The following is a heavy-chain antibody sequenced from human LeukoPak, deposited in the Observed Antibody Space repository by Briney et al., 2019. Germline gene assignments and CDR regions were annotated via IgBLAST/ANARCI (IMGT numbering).Heavy chain of an antibody. V-gene: IGHV3-30*18. CDR2: ISYDGYNK. J-gene: IGHJ5*02. CDR1: GFTFSSYG. CDR3: AKDGGSYLNWIDP. Sequence: GGSLRLSCAASGFTFSSYGIHWVRQAPGKGLEWVAVISYDGYNKNYADSVKGRFTISRDNSKNTLHLQMNSLRAEDTAVYYCAKDGGSYLNWIDPWGQGTLVTVSS. D-gene: IGHD1-26*01.